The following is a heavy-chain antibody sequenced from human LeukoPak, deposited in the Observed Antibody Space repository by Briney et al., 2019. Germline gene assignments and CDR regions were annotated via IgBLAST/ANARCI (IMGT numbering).Heavy chain of an antibody. CDR1: GFTFGAYT. D-gene: IGHD2-2*01. CDR2: IFSRSESI. V-gene: IGHV3-21*04. CDR3: ARDSACSSTSCSMDV. Sequence: GGSLRLSCAASGFTFGAYTINWVRQAPGKGLEWVSCIFSRSESILYADSVKGRFTISRDNAKNSLYLQMNSLRAEDTAAYYCARDSACSSTSCSMDVWGQGTTVTVSS. J-gene: IGHJ6*02.